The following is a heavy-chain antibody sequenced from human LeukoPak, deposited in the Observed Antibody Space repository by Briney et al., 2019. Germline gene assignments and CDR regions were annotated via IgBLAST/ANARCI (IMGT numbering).Heavy chain of an antibody. V-gene: IGHV1-18*01. Sequence: GASVKVSCKASGYTFTSYGISWVRQAPGQGLEWMGWISAYNGNTNYAQKFQGRVTMTRDTSISTAYMELSRLRSDDTAVYYCKYGDYEDVDYWGQGTLVTVSS. CDR2: ISAYNGNT. CDR3: KYGDYEDVDY. D-gene: IGHD4-17*01. CDR1: GYTFTSYG. J-gene: IGHJ4*02.